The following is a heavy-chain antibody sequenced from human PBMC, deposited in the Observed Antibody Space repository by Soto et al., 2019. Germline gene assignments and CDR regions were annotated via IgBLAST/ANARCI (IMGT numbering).Heavy chain of an antibody. V-gene: IGHV1-2*02. J-gene: IGHJ5*02. CDR2: INPNGGGT. CDR3: ARVPNLIVVVPAALGVVWFDP. CDR1: GYTFTGYY. D-gene: IGHD2-2*01. Sequence: ASVKVSCKASGYTFTGYYMHWVRQAPGQGLEWMGWINPNGGGTNYAQKFKGRVTMTRDTSISTAYMELSRLRSDDTAVYYCARVPNLIVVVPAALGVVWFDPWGQGALVTVSS.